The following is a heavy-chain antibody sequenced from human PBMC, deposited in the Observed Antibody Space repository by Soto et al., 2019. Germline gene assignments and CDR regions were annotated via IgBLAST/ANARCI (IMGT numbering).Heavy chain of an antibody. CDR3: ARDWSTLWDYDYFDD. CDR2: IKQDGSEK. D-gene: IGHD4-17*01. Sequence: GGSLRLSCAASGFTFSSYWMSWVRQAPGKGLEWVANIKQDGSEKYYVDSVKGRFTISRDNAKNSLYLQMNSLRAEDTAVYYCARDWSTLWDYDYFDDWGQGTLVTVSS. V-gene: IGHV3-7*01. CDR1: GFTFSSYW. J-gene: IGHJ4*02.